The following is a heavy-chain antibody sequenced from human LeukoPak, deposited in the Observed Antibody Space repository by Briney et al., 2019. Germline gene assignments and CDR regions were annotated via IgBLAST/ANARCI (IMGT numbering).Heavy chain of an antibody. CDR1: GYTFTSYG. Sequence: ASVKVSCKASGYTFTSYGVSWVRQAPGQGLEWMGWISAYNGNTNYAQKLQGRVTMTTDTSTSTAYMELRSLRSDDTAVYYCARDKSTITYMDVWGQGTTVTVSS. J-gene: IGHJ6*02. V-gene: IGHV1-18*01. D-gene: IGHD2/OR15-2a*01. CDR3: ARDKSTITYMDV. CDR2: ISAYNGNT.